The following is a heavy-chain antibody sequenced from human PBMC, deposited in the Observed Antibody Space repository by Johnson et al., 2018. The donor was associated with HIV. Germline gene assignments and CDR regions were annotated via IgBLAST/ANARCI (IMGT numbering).Heavy chain of an antibody. CDR3: ARRRGYSDVLTWGGYAFDI. D-gene: IGHD5-18*01. CDR2: IKQDGSEK. V-gene: IGHV3-7*03. J-gene: IGHJ3*02. Sequence: VQLVESGGGLVQPGGSLRLSCAASGFTFSSYWMSWVRQAPGKGLEWVANIKQDGSEKYYVDSVKGRFTISRDNAKNSLYLQMNSLRAEDTAVYYCARRRGYSDVLTWGGYAFDIWGQGTMVTVSS. CDR1: GFTFSSYW.